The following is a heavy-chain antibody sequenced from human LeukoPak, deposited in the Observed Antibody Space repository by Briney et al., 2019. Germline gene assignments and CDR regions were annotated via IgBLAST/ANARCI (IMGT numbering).Heavy chain of an antibody. CDR3: ARLGSIAAAGTPDY. CDR1: GFTFSDYY. Sequence: GGSLRLSRAASGFTFSDYYMSWFRQAPGKGLEWVSYISTSSSSTTYADSVKGRFTISRDNAKNSLYLQVNSLRGEDTAVYYCARLGSIAAAGTPDYWGQGSLVTVSS. CDR2: ISTSSSST. D-gene: IGHD6-13*01. V-gene: IGHV3-11*06. J-gene: IGHJ4*02.